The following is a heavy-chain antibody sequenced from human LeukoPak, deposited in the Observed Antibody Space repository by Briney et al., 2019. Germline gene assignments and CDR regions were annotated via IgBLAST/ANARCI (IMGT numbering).Heavy chain of an antibody. D-gene: IGHD3-10*01. CDR1: GFTVSSNY. V-gene: IGHV3-7*02. CDR3: AIPPGGYYFN. Sequence: GGSLRLSCAASGFTVSSNYVGWVRRAPGKGLEWVANINQDGSEKYYVDSVKGRFTISRDNAKNSLYLQMNSLRAEDTAVYYCAIPPGGYYFNWGQGTLVTVSS. J-gene: IGHJ4*02. CDR2: INQDGSEK.